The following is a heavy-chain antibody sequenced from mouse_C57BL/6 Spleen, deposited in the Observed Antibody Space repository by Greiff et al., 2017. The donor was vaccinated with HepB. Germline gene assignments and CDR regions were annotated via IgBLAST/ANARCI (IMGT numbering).Heavy chain of an antibody. Sequence: QVQLQQSGPELVKPGASVKLSCKASGYTFTSYDINWVKQRPGQGLEWIGWIYPRDGSTKYNEKFKGKATLTVDTSSSTAYMELHSLTSEDSAVYFCARESYYGSSSSWFAYWGQGTLVTVSA. CDR2: IYPRDGST. CDR1: GYTFTSYD. D-gene: IGHD1-1*01. V-gene: IGHV1-85*01. CDR3: ARESYYGSSSSWFAY. J-gene: IGHJ3*01.